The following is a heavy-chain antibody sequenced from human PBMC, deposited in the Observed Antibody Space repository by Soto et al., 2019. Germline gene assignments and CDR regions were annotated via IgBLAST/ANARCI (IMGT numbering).Heavy chain of an antibody. J-gene: IGHJ3*02. CDR1: GYTFTNYA. V-gene: IGHV1-3*01. CDR2: INAGNGNT. CDR3: VRAGFRSTTSCSDAFDI. D-gene: IGHD2-2*01. Sequence: QVQLVQSGAEVKKPGASVKVSCKASGYTFTNYAMHWVRQAPGQRPEWMGWINAGNGNTKFSQRFQGRVTITRDTSANIAYMELSSLPSEDTAVYYCVRAGFRSTTSCSDAFDIWGQGTMVTVSS.